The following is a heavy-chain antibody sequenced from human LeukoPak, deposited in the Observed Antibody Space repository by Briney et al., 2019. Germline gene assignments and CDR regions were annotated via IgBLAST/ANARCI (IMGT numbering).Heavy chain of an antibody. CDR2: IHYSGNT. D-gene: IGHD6-6*01. CDR1: GGSISSGDYY. CDR3: ATSGEAGQLAQGGAFDI. Sequence: SQTLSLTCTVSGGSISSGDYYWNWIRQPPGEGLEWIGNIHYSGNTYYNPSLKSRVTISVDTSKNQFSLKLSSVTAADTAVYYCATSGEAGQLAQGGAFDIWGQGTMVTVSS. J-gene: IGHJ3*02. V-gene: IGHV4-30-4*01.